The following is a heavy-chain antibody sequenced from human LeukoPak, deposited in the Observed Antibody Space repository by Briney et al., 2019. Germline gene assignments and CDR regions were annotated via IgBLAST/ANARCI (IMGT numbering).Heavy chain of an antibody. CDR3: AKLAKRGSSWSGYFDY. CDR1: GFTFSSYA. D-gene: IGHD6-13*01. V-gene: IGHV3-23*01. J-gene: IGHJ4*02. Sequence: GGSLRLSCAASGFTFSSYAMSWVRQAPGKGLEWVSAISGSGGSTYYADSVKGRFTISRDNSKNTLYLQMNSLRAEDTAVYYCAKLAKRGSSWSGYFDYWGQGTLVTVSS. CDR2: ISGSGGST.